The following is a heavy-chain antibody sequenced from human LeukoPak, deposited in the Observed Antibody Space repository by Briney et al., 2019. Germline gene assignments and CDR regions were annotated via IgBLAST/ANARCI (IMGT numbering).Heavy chain of an antibody. J-gene: IGHJ4*02. CDR2: VRGSGSDK. D-gene: IGHD3-10*01. Sequence: GGSLRLSCAVSGFTFSTYAMSWVRQAPGKGLEWVSAVRGSGSDKYYADSVKGRFTISRDNSKNTLYLQMNNLRDEDTAVYYCARDPMALDFWGRGTLVTVSS. CDR1: GFTFSTYA. CDR3: ARDPMALDF. V-gene: IGHV3-23*01.